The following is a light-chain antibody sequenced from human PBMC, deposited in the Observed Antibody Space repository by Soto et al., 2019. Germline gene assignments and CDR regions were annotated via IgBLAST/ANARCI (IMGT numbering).Light chain of an antibody. CDR3: QQHYSSPLT. V-gene: IGKV4-1*01. CDR2: WAS. Sequence: DIVMTQSPDSLAVSLGERATINCKSSQSVLHSSNSKNYLVWYQQKAGQPPKMLIYWASTRESGVPDRFSGSGSGTDFTLTISSLQAEDVAVYYCQQHYSSPLTFGGGTKVEIK. CDR1: QSVLHSSNSKNY. J-gene: IGKJ4*01.